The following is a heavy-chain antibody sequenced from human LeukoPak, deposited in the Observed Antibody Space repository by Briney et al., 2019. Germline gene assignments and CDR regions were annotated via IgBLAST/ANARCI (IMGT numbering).Heavy chain of an antibody. D-gene: IGHD3-22*01. CDR3: ANSGLLLHRDAFDI. CDR2: ISGSGGST. V-gene: IGHV3-23*01. J-gene: IGHJ3*02. CDR1: GFTFSSYA. Sequence: GGSLRLSCAASGFTFSSYAMSWVRQAPGKGLEWVAAISGSGGSTYNADSVKGRFTISRDNSKNTLYLQMNSLRAEDTAVYYCANSGLLLHRDAFDIWGQGTMVTVSS.